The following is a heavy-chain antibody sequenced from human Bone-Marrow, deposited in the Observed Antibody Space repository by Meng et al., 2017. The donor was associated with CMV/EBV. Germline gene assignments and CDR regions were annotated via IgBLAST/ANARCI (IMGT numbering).Heavy chain of an antibody. D-gene: IGHD1-1*01. Sequence: GESLKISCAASGFILSNYSMNWVRQAPGKGLEWVSSISSSGYYIHYAASMRGRFTISRDSAKNSLHLQTNSLRADDTAVYYCARSRAIQLDALDVWGQGTTVTVPS. CDR1: GFILSNYS. V-gene: IGHV3-21*01. CDR3: ARSRAIQLDALDV. J-gene: IGHJ6*02. CDR2: ISSSGYYI.